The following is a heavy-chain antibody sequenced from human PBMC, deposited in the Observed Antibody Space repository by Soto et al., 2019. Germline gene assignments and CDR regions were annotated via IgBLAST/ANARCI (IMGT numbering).Heavy chain of an antibody. V-gene: IGHV3-30*18. CDR1: GFTFSSYG. CDR3: AKEFTTFPSYWCFDL. CDR2: IQYDGLNH. D-gene: IGHD2-2*01. J-gene: IGHJ2*01. Sequence: QVQLVESGGGVVQPGRSLTLSCVASGFTFSSYGMTWVRQAPGKGLEWVAIIQYDGLNHLYADSVQGRFTISRDNSRNTLYLQMTSLTADDTAVYFCAKEFTTFPSYWCFDLWGRGTLVTVSS.